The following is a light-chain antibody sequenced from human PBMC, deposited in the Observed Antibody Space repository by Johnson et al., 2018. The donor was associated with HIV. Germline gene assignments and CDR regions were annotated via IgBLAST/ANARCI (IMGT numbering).Light chain of an antibody. CDR2: DNN. J-gene: IGLJ1*01. CDR3: GTWDSSLRAGF. Sequence: QSVLTQPPSVSAAPGQKVTISCSGSSSNIGNNSVSWYQQVPGTAPKLLIYDNNKRPSGIPDRFSGSKSGTSATLGITGLQTGDEADYYFGTWDSSLRAGFFGPGTTVTVL. CDR1: SSNIGNNS. V-gene: IGLV1-51*01.